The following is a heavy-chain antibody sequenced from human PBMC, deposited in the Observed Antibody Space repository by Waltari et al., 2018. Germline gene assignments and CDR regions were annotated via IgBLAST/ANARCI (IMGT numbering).Heavy chain of an antibody. V-gene: IGHV4-39*07. CDR1: GGSISSSSYS. D-gene: IGHD2-15*01. CDR2: IYYSGST. CDR3: AREYRGRWAFDI. Sequence: QLQLQESGPGLVKPSETLSLTCTVSGGSISSSSYSWGWIRQPPGKGLEWIGSIYYSGSTYYNPSLKSRVTISVDTSKNQFSLKLSAVTAADTAVYYCAREYRGRWAFDIWGQGTMVTVSS. J-gene: IGHJ3*02.